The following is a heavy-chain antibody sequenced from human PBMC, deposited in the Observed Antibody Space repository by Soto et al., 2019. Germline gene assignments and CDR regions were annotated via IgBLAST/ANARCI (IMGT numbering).Heavy chain of an antibody. CDR3: ARGYRELFFYAMDV. CDR1: GDTFSNYP. CDR2: IIPFYDKP. V-gene: IGHV1-69*06. Sequence: QVELVQSGIEVKNPGSSVKVSCKASGDTFSNYPINWVRQAPGQGLEWMGVIIPFYDKPNYAENFLGRVTISANKFTATAYLVVRSLRSEDTAGYFCARGYRELFFYAMDVWGRGTPVIVSS. J-gene: IGHJ6*02. D-gene: IGHD3-10*01.